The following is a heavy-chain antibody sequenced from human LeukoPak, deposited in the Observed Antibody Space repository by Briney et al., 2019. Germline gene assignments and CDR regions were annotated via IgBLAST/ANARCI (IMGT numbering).Heavy chain of an antibody. D-gene: IGHD3-22*01. J-gene: IGHJ4*02. Sequence: SEALSLPFAVVGGSFSCYYWSWIRPPPGKGGEGIGEINHSGSTNYNPSLKSRVTISVDTSKNQFSLKLSSVTAADTAVYYCARGLHYYDSYLGYWGQGTLVTVSS. CDR2: INHSGST. CDR1: GGSFSCYY. V-gene: IGHV4-34*01. CDR3: ARGLHYYDSYLGY.